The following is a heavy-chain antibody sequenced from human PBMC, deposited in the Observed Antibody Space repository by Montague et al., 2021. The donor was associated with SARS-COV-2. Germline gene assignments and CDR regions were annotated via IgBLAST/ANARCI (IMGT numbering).Heavy chain of an antibody. Sequence: SLRLSCAASGFTVNSNYMSWVRQAPGKGLEWVALIYSGGDTTYAXSVRDRFTISSDNSKNTLYLQMNSLRIEDTAVFYCARGGVGATWAFDIWGQGTMVTVSS. CDR1: GFTVNSNY. V-gene: IGHV3-53*01. CDR2: IYSGGDT. D-gene: IGHD1-26*01. CDR3: ARGGVGATWAFDI. J-gene: IGHJ3*02.